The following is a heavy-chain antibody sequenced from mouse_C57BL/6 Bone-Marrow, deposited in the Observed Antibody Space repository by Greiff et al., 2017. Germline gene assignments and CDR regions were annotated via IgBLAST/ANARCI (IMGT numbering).Heavy chain of an antibody. CDR3: ARIRRAWFAY. D-gene: IGHD2-12*01. CDR1: GFNFNNTS. J-gene: IGHJ3*01. Sequence: EVQLMESVAELVRPGASVKLSCTASGFNFNNTSMHWVKQRPEQGLEWIGRIDHANGNNKYASKFQGKATITADTSSNTAYLQLSSLTSEDTAIDYCARIRRAWFAYWGQGTLVTVSA. CDR2: IDHANGNN. V-gene: IGHV14-3*01.